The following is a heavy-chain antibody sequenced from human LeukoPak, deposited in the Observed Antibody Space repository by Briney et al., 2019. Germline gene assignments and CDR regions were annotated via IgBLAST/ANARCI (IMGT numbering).Heavy chain of an antibody. Sequence: QSGGSLRLSCAASGFTFDDYAMHWVRQAPGKGLEWVSGISWNSGSIGYADSVKGRFTISRDNAKNSLYLQMNSLRAEDTALYYCAEDMEVGAISGGTGWVNWGQGTLVTVSS. CDR1: GFTFDDYA. CDR2: ISWNSGSI. CDR3: AEDMEVGAISGGTGWVN. J-gene: IGHJ4*02. V-gene: IGHV3-9*01. D-gene: IGHD1-26*01.